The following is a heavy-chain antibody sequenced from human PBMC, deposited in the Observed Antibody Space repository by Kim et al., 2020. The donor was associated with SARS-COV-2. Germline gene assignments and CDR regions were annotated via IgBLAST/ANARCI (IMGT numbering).Heavy chain of an antibody. D-gene: IGHD2-2*01. V-gene: IGHV3-30-3*01. CDR1: GFTFSSYA. Sequence: GGSLRLSCAASGFTFSSYAMHWVRQAPGKGLEWVAVISYDGSNKYYADSVKGRFTISRDNSKNTLYLQMNSLRAEDTAVYYCARGCSSTSCYYYYGMDVWGQGTTVTVSS. CDR3: ARGCSSTSCYYYYGMDV. CDR2: ISYDGSNK. J-gene: IGHJ6*02.